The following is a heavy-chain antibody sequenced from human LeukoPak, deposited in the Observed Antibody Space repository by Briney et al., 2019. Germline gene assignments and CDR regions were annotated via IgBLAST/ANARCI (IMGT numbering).Heavy chain of an antibody. CDR1: GGTFSSYA. CDR2: MNPNSGNT. J-gene: IGHJ4*02. D-gene: IGHD2-8*01. Sequence: ASVKVSCKASGGTFSSYAISWVRQAPGQGLEWMGWMNPNSGNTGYAQKFQGRVTITRNTSISTAYMELSSLRSEDKAVYYCARVYFGYCTNGVCYRTFDYWGQGTLVTVSS. CDR3: ARVYFGYCTNGVCYRTFDY. V-gene: IGHV1-8*03.